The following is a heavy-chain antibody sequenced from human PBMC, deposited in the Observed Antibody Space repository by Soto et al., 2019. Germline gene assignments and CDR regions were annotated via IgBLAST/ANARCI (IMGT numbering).Heavy chain of an antibody. CDR1: GFTFSSYA. Sequence: EVQLLESGGGLVQPGGSLRLSCAASGFTFSSYAMSWVRQAPGKGLEWVSAISGSGGSTYYADSVKGRFTISRDNSKNTQYLQMNNLRAEDTAVYYCAKYYGSGAIDNYSYYYYMDVWGKGTTVTVSS. D-gene: IGHD3-10*01. J-gene: IGHJ6*03. CDR2: ISGSGGST. V-gene: IGHV3-23*01. CDR3: AKYYGSGAIDNYSYYYYMDV.